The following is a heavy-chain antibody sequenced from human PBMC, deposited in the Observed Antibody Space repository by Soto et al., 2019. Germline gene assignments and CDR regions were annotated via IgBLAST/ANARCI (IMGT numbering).Heavy chain of an antibody. D-gene: IGHD3-22*01. CDR3: AAATQYFFDSNAYPTGQHLSPDI. CDR1: GDSISSGGYS. CDR2: IYHSGKA. J-gene: IGHJ3*02. V-gene: IGHV4-30-2*01. Sequence: PSETLSLTCAVSGDSISSGGYSWHWILQPPGKGLGWIGYIYHSGKAYYNPSLKSRVIISVDTSENQFSLKVTSVTAADTAVYYCAAATQYFFDSNAYPTGQHLSPDIWGLVTVVT.